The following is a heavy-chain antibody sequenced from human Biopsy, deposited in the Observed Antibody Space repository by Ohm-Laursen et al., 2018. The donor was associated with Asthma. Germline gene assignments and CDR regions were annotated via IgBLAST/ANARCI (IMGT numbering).Heavy chain of an antibody. CDR3: ARSYYDSSPYYYYGMDV. CDR1: GGSISSIDYY. J-gene: IGHJ6*02. D-gene: IGHD3-22*01. V-gene: IGHV4-30-4*01. Sequence: SQTLSLTCTVSGGSISSIDYYWSWIRQPPGRGLEWMGYIYNSGTTYYNPSLKSRITISKDTSKNQFSLKLSSVTAADTAVYYCARSYYDSSPYYYYGMDVWGQGTTVTVSS. CDR2: IYNSGTT.